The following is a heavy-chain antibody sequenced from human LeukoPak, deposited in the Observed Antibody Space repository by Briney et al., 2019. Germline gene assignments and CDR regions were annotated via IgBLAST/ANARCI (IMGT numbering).Heavy chain of an antibody. CDR2: ISGSGGST. CDR1: GFTFSSYA. CDR3: AKDPLAARWGYNYYGMDV. Sequence: GGSLRLSCAASGFTFSSYAMSWVRQAPGKGLEWVSAISGSGGSTYYADSVKGRFTISRDNSKNTLYLQMNSLRAEDTAVYYCAKDPLAARWGYNYYGMDVWGQGTTVTVSS. J-gene: IGHJ6*02. D-gene: IGHD6-6*01. V-gene: IGHV3-23*01.